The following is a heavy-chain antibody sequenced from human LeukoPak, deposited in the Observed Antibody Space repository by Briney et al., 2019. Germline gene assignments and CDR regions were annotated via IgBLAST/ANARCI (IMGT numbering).Heavy chain of an antibody. J-gene: IGHJ4*02. CDR1: GGPISRSTYY. Sequence: PSETLSLTCTVSGGPISRSTYYWGWIRQPPGKGLEWIGSIYYSGSTYDNPSLKSRVTISVHTSKNQFSLRLSSVTAADTAVYYCASRSDDSSLYYFDYWGQGTLVTVSS. CDR3: ASRSDDSSLYYFDY. D-gene: IGHD3-22*01. V-gene: IGHV4-39*01. CDR2: IYYSGST.